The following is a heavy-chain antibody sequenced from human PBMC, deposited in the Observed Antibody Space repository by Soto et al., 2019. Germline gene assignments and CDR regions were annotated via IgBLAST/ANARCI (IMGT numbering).Heavy chain of an antibody. V-gene: IGHV1-69*13. CDR1: GGTFSSYA. CDR3: ASARAEMATIRAPMDV. Sequence: GASGKVSCKASGGTFSSYAISWVRQAPGQGLEWMGGIIPIFGTANYAQKFQGRVTITADESTSTAYMELRSLSSEDMAVYYCASARAEMATIRAPMDVWGQGTTVTVSS. CDR2: IIPIFGTA. J-gene: IGHJ6*02. D-gene: IGHD3-3*02.